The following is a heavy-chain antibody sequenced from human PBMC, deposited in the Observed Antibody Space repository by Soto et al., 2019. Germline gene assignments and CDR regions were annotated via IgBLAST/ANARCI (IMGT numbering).Heavy chain of an antibody. CDR1: GYTFTGDG. Sequence: QVQVVQSGAEVKKPGASVKVSCKASGYTFTGDGMHWVRQAPGERLEWMGWINAGNGNTKYSQKFQGRVTITRDTSATTVFMELSSLRSEDTAVYYCARNRRVGGYFDSWGQGTLVTVSS. CDR3: ARNRRVGGYFDS. CDR2: INAGNGNT. D-gene: IGHD2-15*01. J-gene: IGHJ4*02. V-gene: IGHV1-3*01.